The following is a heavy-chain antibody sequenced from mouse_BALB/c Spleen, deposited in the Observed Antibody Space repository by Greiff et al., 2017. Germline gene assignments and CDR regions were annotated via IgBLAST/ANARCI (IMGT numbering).Heavy chain of an antibody. D-gene: IGHD1-1*01. Sequence: VQLLQSGAELVKPGASVKLSCTASGFNIKDTYMHWVKQRPEQGLEWIGRIDPANGNTKYDPKFQGKATISADTSYNTAYLQLSSLTSEDTAVYYCASYGSSIAYWGQGTLVTVSA. CDR1: GFNIKDTY. CDR2: IDPANGNT. J-gene: IGHJ3*01. CDR3: ASYGSSIAY. V-gene: IGHV14-3*02.